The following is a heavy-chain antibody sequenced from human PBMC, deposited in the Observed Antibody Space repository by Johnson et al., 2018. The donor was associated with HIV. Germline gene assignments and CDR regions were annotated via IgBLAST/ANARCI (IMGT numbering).Heavy chain of an antibody. Sequence: QVQLVESGGGLVQPGGSLRLSCAASGFSVSSKYMSWVRQAPGKGLEWVAVISYDGSNKYYADSVKGRFTISRDNSKNTLYLQMSGLSVEDTAVYYCMTDILTGYYHPDVFDIWGQGTMVTVS. V-gene: IGHV3-30-3*01. CDR1: GFSVSSKY. J-gene: IGHJ3*02. CDR2: ISYDGSNK. CDR3: MTDILTGYYHPDVFDI. D-gene: IGHD3-9*01.